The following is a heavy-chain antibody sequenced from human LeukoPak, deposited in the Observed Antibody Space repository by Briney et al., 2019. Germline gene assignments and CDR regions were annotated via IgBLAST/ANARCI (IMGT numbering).Heavy chain of an antibody. CDR3: ARDRELGYYYGSGSSHWFDP. Sequence: SETLSLTCTVSGGSISSSSYYWGWIRQPPGKGLEWIGGIYYSGSTYYNPSLKSRVTISVDTSKNQFSLKLSSVTAADTAVYYCARDRELGYYYGSGSSHWFDPWGQGTLVTVSS. V-gene: IGHV4-39*07. D-gene: IGHD3-10*01. J-gene: IGHJ5*02. CDR2: IYYSGST. CDR1: GGSISSSSYY.